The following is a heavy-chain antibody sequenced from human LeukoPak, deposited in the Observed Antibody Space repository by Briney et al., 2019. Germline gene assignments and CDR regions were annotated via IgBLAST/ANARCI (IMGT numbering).Heavy chain of an antibody. J-gene: IGHJ1*01. CDR1: GFTFSGYG. CDR3: ARDRAEYFQH. Sequence: PGRSLRLSCAASGFTFSGYGMHWVRQAPGKGMEWVAVISYDEDTKYYADSVKGRFTISRDNSKNTLYLQMDSLRAEDTAVYYCARDRAEYFQHWGQGTLVTVSS. V-gene: IGHV3-30*03. CDR2: ISYDEDTK.